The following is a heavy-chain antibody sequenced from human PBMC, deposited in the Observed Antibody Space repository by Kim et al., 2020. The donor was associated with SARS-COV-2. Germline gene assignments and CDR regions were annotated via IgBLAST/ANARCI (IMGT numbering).Heavy chain of an antibody. CDR3: AKDHPSSGWRAFYS. J-gene: IGHJ1*01. D-gene: IGHD6-19*01. CDR2: INNGGNA. CDR1: GFTFTSRA. Sequence: GGSLRLSCAASGFTFTSRAMSWVRQAPGKGPEWVASINNGGNAYSADSVKGRFTVSRDITSDTLYLQMNNLRAEDTALYYCAKDHPSSGWRAFYSCGQGT. V-gene: IGHV3-23*01.